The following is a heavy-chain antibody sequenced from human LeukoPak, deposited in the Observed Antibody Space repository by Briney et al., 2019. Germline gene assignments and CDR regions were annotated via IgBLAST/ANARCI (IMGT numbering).Heavy chain of an antibody. J-gene: IGHJ3*02. CDR1: GFTFGDYA. Sequence: GGSLRLSCTACGFTFGDYAMSGVRQARGKGLEGVGFIRSKAYGGTTEYAASVEGRFTISRDDSKSIAYLQLNSLKTQDTAVYYCTRRTVTTDAFDIWGQGTTVTVSS. D-gene: IGHD4-17*01. V-gene: IGHV3-49*04. CDR2: IRSKAYGGTT. CDR3: TRRTVTTDAFDI.